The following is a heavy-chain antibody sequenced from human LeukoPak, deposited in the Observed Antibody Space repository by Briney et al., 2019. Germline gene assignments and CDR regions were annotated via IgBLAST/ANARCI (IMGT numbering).Heavy chain of an antibody. J-gene: IGHJ2*01. V-gene: IGHV1-8*03. Sequence: ASVKVSCKASGYTFTSYDINWVRQATGQGLEWMGWMNPNSGNTGYAQKFQGRVTITRNTSISTAYMELSSLRSEDTAVYYCARVNYGGNHKHWYFDLWGRGTLVTVSS. CDR1: GYTFTSYD. CDR3: ARVNYGGNHKHWYFDL. CDR2: MNPNSGNT. D-gene: IGHD4-23*01.